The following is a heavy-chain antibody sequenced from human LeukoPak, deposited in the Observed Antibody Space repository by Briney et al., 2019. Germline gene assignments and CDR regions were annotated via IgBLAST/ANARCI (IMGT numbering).Heavy chain of an antibody. Sequence: RESGPALVKPTQTLTLTCTYSGFSLPTRGMCVTWIRHPPGKALEWLTRIDWDDDKYYSTSLKTKLTISKDTSKNQVVLTMTNMDPVDTATYYCAREQKYYYFEYWGQGTLVTVSS. V-gene: IGHV2-70*11. CDR2: IDWDDDK. CDR1: GFSLPTRGMC. J-gene: IGHJ4*02. CDR3: AREQKYYYFEY. D-gene: IGHD2/OR15-2a*01.